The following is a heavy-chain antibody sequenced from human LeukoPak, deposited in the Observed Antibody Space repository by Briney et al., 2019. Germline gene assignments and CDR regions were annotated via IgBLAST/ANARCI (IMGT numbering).Heavy chain of an antibody. J-gene: IGHJ4*02. CDR2: INHSGST. Sequence: SETLSLTCAVYGGSFSGYYWSWIRQPPGKGLEWIGEINHSGSTNYNPSLKSRVTISVGTSKNQFSLKLSSVTAADTAVYYCARGGKQWLNRYPPRIFDYWGQGTLVTVSS. D-gene: IGHD6-19*01. CDR1: GGSFSGYY. V-gene: IGHV4-34*01. CDR3: ARGGKQWLNRYPPRIFDY.